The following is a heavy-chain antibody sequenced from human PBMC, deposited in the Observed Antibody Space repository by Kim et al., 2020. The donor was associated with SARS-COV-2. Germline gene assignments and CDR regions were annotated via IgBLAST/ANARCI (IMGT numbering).Heavy chain of an antibody. CDR2: IKTKTDAETA. J-gene: IGHJ6*02. Sequence: GGSLRLSCAGSSFSLTNVWMNWVRQAPGKGLEWVGRIKTKTDAETADYAAPVKGRFTISRDDSENTVSLQMTSLKTDDTAVYYCTTLRKFCRDSSCYYFSYGMDVGVHGTTLTVSS. CDR1: SFSLTNVW. CDR3: TTLRKFCRDSSCYYFSYGMDV. V-gene: IGHV3-15*01. D-gene: IGHD3-22*01.